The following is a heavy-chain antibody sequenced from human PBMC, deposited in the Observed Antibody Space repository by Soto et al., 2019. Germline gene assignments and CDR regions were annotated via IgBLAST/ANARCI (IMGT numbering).Heavy chain of an antibody. D-gene: IGHD1-26*01. J-gene: IGHJ5*02. CDR3: ARAGIVATTQLGWFDP. V-gene: IGHV3-33*01. Sequence: QVQLVESGGGVVQPGRSLRLSCTASGFTFSNYGIHWVRQAPGKGLEWVAVIWPDGNNKYYPESVKGRFTISRDNSKNTLYLQMNSLRAEDTAVYYCARAGIVATTQLGWFDPWGQGTLVTVSS. CDR1: GFTFSNYG. CDR2: IWPDGNNK.